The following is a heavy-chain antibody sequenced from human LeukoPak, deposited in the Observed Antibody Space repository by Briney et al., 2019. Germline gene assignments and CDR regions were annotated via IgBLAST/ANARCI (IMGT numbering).Heavy chain of an antibody. CDR1: GFSLSTSGLG. CDR2: IYWNDDK. V-gene: IGHV2-5*01. J-gene: IGHJ4*02. D-gene: IGHD3-10*02. Sequence: SGPTLVKPKQTLTLTCTFSGFSLSTSGLGVGWLRQPPGKAAECLGVIYWNDDKRYSPSLKSRLTFLKDTSRNQVVLIMTDMAPVDTATYYCAHRCSDSYFDYWGQGTLVTVSS. CDR3: AHRCSDSYFDY.